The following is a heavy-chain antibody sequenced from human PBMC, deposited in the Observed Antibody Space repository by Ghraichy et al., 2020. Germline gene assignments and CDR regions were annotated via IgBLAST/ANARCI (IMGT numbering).Heavy chain of an antibody. CDR1: GFTFSSYA. J-gene: IGHJ4*01. Sequence: GGSLRLSCAASGFTFSSYAMSWVRQAPGKGLEWVSAIKSSGSSTYYRDSVKGRFTISRDNSKSKLYLQMNSLRAEDTAVYYCAKEGSYCRSSSCTHFDYWSHGPLVTLSS. CDR3: AKEGSYCRSSSCTHFDY. V-gene: IGHV3-23*01. D-gene: IGHD2-2*01. CDR2: IKSSGSST.